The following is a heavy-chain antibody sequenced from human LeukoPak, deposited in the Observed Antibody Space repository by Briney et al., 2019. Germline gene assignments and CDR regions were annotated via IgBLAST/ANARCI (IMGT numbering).Heavy chain of an antibody. CDR1: GFTFTSYG. Sequence: GGSLRLSCVASGFTFTSYGMSWVRQAPGKRLEWVSGISGSGDATYYADSVKGRFTISRDNSKNTLYQQMNSLRAEDTAVYYCAKDLSGYDGNYYYGMDVWGQGTTVTVSS. D-gene: IGHD5-12*01. J-gene: IGHJ6*02. CDR3: AKDLSGYDGNYYYGMDV. CDR2: ISGSGDAT. V-gene: IGHV3-23*01.